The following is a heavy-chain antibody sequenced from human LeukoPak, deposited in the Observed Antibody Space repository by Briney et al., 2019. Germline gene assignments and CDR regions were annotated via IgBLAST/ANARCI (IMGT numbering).Heavy chain of an antibody. D-gene: IGHD3-22*01. CDR1: GYTFTGYY. Sequence: ASVKVSCKASGYTFTGYYMHWVRQAPGQGLEWMGIINPSGGSTRYAQKFQGRVTVTRDTSTSTPYMEMSSLRSQDTAVYYCARWSYYDSSGYFVGAFDIWGQGTMVTVSS. V-gene: IGHV1-46*01. CDR3: ARWSYYDSSGYFVGAFDI. J-gene: IGHJ3*02. CDR2: INPSGGST.